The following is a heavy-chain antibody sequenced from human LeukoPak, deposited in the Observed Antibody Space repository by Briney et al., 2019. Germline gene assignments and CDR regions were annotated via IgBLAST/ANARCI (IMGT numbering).Heavy chain of an antibody. CDR3: ARLIHSEYSSGWYDY. J-gene: IGHJ4*02. D-gene: IGHD6-19*01. CDR2: IYYSGST. V-gene: IGHV4-39*01. Sequence: SETLSLTCTVSGGSISSSSYYWGWIRQPPGKGLEWIGSIYYSGSTHYNPSLKSRVTISVDTSKNQFSLKLSSVTAADTAVYFCARLIHSEYSSGWYDYWGQGTLVTVSS. CDR1: GGSISSSSYY.